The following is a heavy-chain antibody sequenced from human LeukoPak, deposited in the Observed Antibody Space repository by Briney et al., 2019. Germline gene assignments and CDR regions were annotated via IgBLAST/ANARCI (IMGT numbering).Heavy chain of an antibody. CDR2: MSWNSGSI. J-gene: IGHJ4*02. CDR1: GFTFDDYA. Sequence: GGSLRLSCAASGFTFDDYAMHWVRQAPGKGLEWVSGMSWNSGSIAYADSVKGRFTMSRDNAKNSLSLQMNSLRAEDTALYYCVKDMDSNSDNYDQVFEYWGQGTLVTVSS. CDR3: VKDMDSNSDNYDQVFEY. V-gene: IGHV3-9*01. D-gene: IGHD3-22*01.